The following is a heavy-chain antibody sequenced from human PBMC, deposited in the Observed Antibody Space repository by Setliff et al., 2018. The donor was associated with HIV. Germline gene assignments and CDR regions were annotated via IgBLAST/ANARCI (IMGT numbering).Heavy chain of an antibody. V-gene: IGHV3-7*01. CDR2: IKLDGSEK. D-gene: IGHD1-26*01. Sequence: QTGGSLRLSCAASGFTFSNYWMSWVRQAPGKGLEWVASIKLDGSEKYYVDSVKGRFTISRDNAKNSLYLQMDSLRAEDTAVYYCARNRGRWELLRDYYYYYMDVWGKGTTVTVS. CDR1: GFTFSNYW. CDR3: ARNRGRWELLRDYYYYYMDV. J-gene: IGHJ6*03.